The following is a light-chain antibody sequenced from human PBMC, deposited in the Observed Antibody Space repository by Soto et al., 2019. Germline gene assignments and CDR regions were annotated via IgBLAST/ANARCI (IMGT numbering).Light chain of an antibody. CDR1: SSDVGAYNH. V-gene: IGLV2-8*01. CDR2: EVS. J-gene: IGLJ2*01. Sequence: QSALTQPPSASGSPGQSLTISCTGTSSDVGAYNHVSWYQQHPGKAPKLMISEVSNRPSGVPDRFSGSKSGNTASLTVSGLQAEDEADYYCCSYAGSNNVLFGGGTKVTVL. CDR3: CSYAGSNNVL.